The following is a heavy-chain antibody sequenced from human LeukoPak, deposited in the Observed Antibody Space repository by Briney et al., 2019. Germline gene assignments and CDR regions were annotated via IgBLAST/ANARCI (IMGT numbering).Heavy chain of an antibody. CDR3: ARDISGHGSGSYDY. CDR1: GYTFTGYY. CDR2: INPNSGGT. J-gene: IGHJ4*02. Sequence: GASVKVSCKASGYTFTGYYMHWVRQAPGQGLEWMGWINPNSGGTNYAQKFQGRVTMTRDTSISTAYMELSRLRSDDTAVYYCARDISGHGSGSYDYWGQGTLVTVSS. D-gene: IGHD3-10*01. V-gene: IGHV1-2*02.